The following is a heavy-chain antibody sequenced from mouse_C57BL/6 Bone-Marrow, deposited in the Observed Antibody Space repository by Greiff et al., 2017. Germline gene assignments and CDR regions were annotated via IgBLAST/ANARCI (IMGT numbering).Heavy chain of an antibody. V-gene: IGHV1-80*01. J-gene: IGHJ4*01. CDR2: IYPGDGNT. CDR1: GYAFTSYW. D-gene: IGHD1-1*01. Sequence: QVQLQQSGAELVKPGASVKISCKASGYAFTSYWITWVKQRPGQGLAWIGHIYPGDGNTNYNGKFKCKATLTVDTSSSTAYMQLSSLTSEDSAVYYCARPTEYYYDAMDYWGQGTSVTVSA. CDR3: ARPTEYYYDAMDY.